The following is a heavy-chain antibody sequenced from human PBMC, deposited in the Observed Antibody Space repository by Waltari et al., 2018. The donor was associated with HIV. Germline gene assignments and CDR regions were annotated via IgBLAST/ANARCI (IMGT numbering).Heavy chain of an antibody. Sequence: QLQLQESGPGLVKPSETPSLTCTVSGGSISSSSYYWGWIRQPPGKGLEWIGSIYYSGSTYYNPSLKRRVTISVDTSKNQCSLKLSSVTAADTAVYYCAIHSLTYYYDSSGYSVAFDYWGQGTLVTVSS. CDR1: GGSISSSSYY. J-gene: IGHJ4*02. D-gene: IGHD3-22*01. CDR3: AIHSLTYYYDSSGYSVAFDY. CDR2: IYYSGST. V-gene: IGHV4-39*01.